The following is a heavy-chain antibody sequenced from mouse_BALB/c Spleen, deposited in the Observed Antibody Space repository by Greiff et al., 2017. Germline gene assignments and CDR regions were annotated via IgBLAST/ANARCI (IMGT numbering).Heavy chain of an antibody. CDR3: ATWESFAY. J-gene: IGHJ3*01. D-gene: IGHD4-1*01. Sequence: QVQLKESGAELAKPGASVKMSCKASGYTFTSYWMHWVKQRPGQGLEWIGYINPSTGYTEYNQKFKDKATLTADKSSSTAYMQLSSLTSEDSAVYYCATWESFAYWGQGTLVTVSA. V-gene: IGHV1-7*01. CDR1: GYTFTSYW. CDR2: INPSTGYT.